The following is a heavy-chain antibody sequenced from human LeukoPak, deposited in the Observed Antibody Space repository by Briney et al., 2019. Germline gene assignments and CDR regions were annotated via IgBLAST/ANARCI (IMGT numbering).Heavy chain of an antibody. CDR1: GGSFSGYY. D-gene: IGHD6-6*01. V-gene: IGHV4-34*01. J-gene: IGHJ4*02. CDR2: INHSGST. Sequence: SETLSLTCAVYGGSFSGYYWSWIRQPPGKGLEWIGEINHSGSTNYNPSLKSRVTISVDTSKNQFSLKLSSVTAADTAVYYCARGPNSSSFDYWGQGTPVTVSS. CDR3: ARGPNSSSFDY.